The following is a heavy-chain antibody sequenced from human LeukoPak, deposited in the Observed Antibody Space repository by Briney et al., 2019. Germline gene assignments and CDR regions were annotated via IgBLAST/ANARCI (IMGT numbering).Heavy chain of an antibody. V-gene: IGHV3-53*01. D-gene: IGHD2-15*01. CDR2: IYSGGGT. Sequence: PGGSLRLSCAVSGFSVSSTHINWVRQAPGKGLEWVSVIYSGGGTYSADSVKDRFTVSRDNSKNTLYLQMSSLRAEDTAIYYCAREGGYCNGGSCFSGWFDSWGQGTPVTVSS. CDR3: AREGGYCNGGSCFSGWFDS. CDR1: GFSVSSTH. J-gene: IGHJ5*01.